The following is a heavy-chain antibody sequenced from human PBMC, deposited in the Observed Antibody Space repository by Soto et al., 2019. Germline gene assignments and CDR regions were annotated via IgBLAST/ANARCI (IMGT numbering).Heavy chain of an antibody. CDR2: IIPIFGTA. J-gene: IGHJ3*02. V-gene: IGHV1-69*06. Sequence: SVKVSCKDSGGTFSSYAIRWVRQAPGQGLEWMGGIIPIFGTANYAQKFQGRVTITADKSTSTAYMELSSLRSEDTAVYYCARDQGGSYSHDAFDIWGQGTMVTVSS. CDR3: ARDQGGSYSHDAFDI. D-gene: IGHD1-26*01. CDR1: GGTFSSYA.